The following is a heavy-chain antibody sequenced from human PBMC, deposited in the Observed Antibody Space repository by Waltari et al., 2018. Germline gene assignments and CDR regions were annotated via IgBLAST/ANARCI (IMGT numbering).Heavy chain of an antibody. CDR2: ISGSGGST. CDR1: GFTFSSYA. D-gene: IGHD6-19*01. Sequence: EVQLLESGGGLVQPGGSLRLSCAASGFTFSSYAMSWVRQAPGKGLEWVSAISGSGGSTYYADSGKGRFTISRDNSKNTLYLQMNSLRAEDTAVYYCAKLSSGWPQLDYWGQGTLVTVSS. CDR3: AKLSSGWPQLDY. V-gene: IGHV3-23*01. J-gene: IGHJ4*02.